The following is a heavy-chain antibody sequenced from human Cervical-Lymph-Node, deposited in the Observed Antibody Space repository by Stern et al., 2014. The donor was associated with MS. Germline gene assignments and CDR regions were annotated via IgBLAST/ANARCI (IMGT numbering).Heavy chain of an antibody. CDR2: IRSSSSYI. CDR1: GFTFSSYS. J-gene: IGHJ6*02. V-gene: IGHV3-21*01. CDR3: ARDKVGATFPDEYYYYYGMDV. D-gene: IGHD1-26*01. Sequence: EVQLVESGGGLVKPGGSLRLSCAASGFTFSSYSMHWVRQAPGKGLEWVSSIRSSSSYIYYADSVKGRFTISRDNAKNSLYLQMNSLRAEDTAVYYCARDKVGATFPDEYYYYYGMDVWGQGTTVTVSS.